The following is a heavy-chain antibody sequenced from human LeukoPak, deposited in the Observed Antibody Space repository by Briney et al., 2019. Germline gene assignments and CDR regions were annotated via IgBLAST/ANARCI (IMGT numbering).Heavy chain of an antibody. Sequence: GGSLRLSCAASGFTFSSYAMSWVRQAPGKGLEWVSVISVSGDSTYYADSVKGRFTTSRDNSKNTLFLQMNSLRAEDTAIYYCAKYGPQDSGSSHFDYWGQGALVTVSS. CDR2: ISVSGDST. D-gene: IGHD1-26*01. CDR3: AKYGPQDSGSSHFDY. V-gene: IGHV3-23*01. J-gene: IGHJ4*02. CDR1: GFTFSSYA.